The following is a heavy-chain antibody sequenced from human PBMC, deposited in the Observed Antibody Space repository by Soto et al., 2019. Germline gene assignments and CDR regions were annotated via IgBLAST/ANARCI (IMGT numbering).Heavy chain of an antibody. Sequence: GGSLRLSCAASGFTVSSYGMNWVRQAPGKGLEWVSSISSSSSTIYYADSVKGRFTISRDNAKNSLYLQMNSLRDEDTAVYYCARDFEETFDYWGQGTLVTVSS. V-gene: IGHV3-48*02. J-gene: IGHJ4*02. CDR3: ARDFEETFDY. CDR2: ISSSSSTI. CDR1: GFTVSSYG. D-gene: IGHD3-9*01.